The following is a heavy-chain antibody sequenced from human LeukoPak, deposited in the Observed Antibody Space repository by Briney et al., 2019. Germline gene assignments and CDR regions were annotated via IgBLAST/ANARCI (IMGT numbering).Heavy chain of an antibody. V-gene: IGHV3-7*01. D-gene: IGHD3-10*01. CDR3: AKDGEAFDI. CDR2: IKPDGSNK. Sequence: GGSLRLSCAASGFTFSGSWMTGVRQAPGKGLEWVANIKPDGSNKYYVDSVKGRFTISRDNGKKSLYLQMNDLRDEDTALYYCAKDGEAFDIWGQGTMVTVSS. J-gene: IGHJ3*02. CDR1: GFTFSGSW.